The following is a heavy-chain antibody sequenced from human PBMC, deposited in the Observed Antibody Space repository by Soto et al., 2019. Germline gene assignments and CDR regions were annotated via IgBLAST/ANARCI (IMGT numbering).Heavy chain of an antibody. J-gene: IGHJ6*02. Sequence: PSETLSLTCAVYGGSFSGYYWSWIRQPPGKGLEWIGEINHSGSTNYNPSLKSRVTISVDTSKNQFSLKLSSVTAADTALYYCARGVGIDVAAHGMDVWGQGTTVTAP. CDR3: ARGVGIDVAAHGMDV. D-gene: IGHD6-6*01. CDR1: GGSFSGYY. V-gene: IGHV4-34*01. CDR2: INHSGST.